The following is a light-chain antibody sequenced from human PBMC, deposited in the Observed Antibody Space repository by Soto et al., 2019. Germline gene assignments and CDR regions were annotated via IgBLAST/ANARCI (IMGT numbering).Light chain of an antibody. CDR1: SSDVGGYNY. J-gene: IGLJ2*01. V-gene: IGLV2-14*01. CDR3: ISYTSSSTVV. Sequence: QSVLTQPASVSGSRGQSITISCTGTSSDVGGYNYVSWYQQHPGKAPKLMIYEVSNRPSGVSNRFSGSKSGNTASLTISGLQAEDEADYYCISYTSSSTVVFGGGTKVTVL. CDR2: EVS.